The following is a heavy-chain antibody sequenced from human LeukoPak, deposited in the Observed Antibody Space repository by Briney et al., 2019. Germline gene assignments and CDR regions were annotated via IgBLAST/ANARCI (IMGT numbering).Heavy chain of an antibody. CDR2: INHGGST. CDR3: ARGRSYYDFWSGQPGFDY. D-gene: IGHD3-3*01. Sequence: SETLSLTCAVYGGSFSGYYWSWIRQPPGKGLEWIGEINHGGSTNYNPSLKSRVTISVDTSKNQFSLKLSSVTAADTAVYYCARGRSYYDFWSGQPGFDYWGQGTLVTVSS. CDR1: GGSFSGYY. V-gene: IGHV4-34*01. J-gene: IGHJ4*02.